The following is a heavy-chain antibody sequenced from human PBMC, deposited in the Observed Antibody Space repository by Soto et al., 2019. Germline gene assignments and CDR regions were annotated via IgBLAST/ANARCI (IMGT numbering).Heavy chain of an antibody. J-gene: IGHJ4*02. CDR2: ISYDGSNK. D-gene: IGHD3-10*01. CDR3: ARETYLGYYFDY. V-gene: IGHV3-30-3*01. Sequence: GGSLRLSCAASGFTFSSYAMHWVRQAPGKGLEWVAVISYDGSNKYYADSVKGRFTISRDNSKNTLYLQMNSLRAEDTAVYYCARETYLGYYFDYWGQGTLVTVSS. CDR1: GFTFSSYA.